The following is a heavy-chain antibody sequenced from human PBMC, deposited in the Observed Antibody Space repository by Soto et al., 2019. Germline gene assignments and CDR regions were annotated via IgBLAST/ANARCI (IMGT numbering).Heavy chain of an antibody. CDR3: ARHSPFGSGRNEWYYYYYGMDV. D-gene: IGHD3-10*01. Sequence: QLQLQESGPGLVKPSETLSLTCTVSGGSISSSSYYWGWIRQPPGKGLEWIGSIYYSGSTYYNPSLKSRVTISVDTSKNQFALKLSSVTAADTAVYYCARHSPFGSGRNEWYYYYYGMDVWGQGTTVTVSS. CDR2: IYYSGST. V-gene: IGHV4-39*01. CDR1: GGSISSSSYY. J-gene: IGHJ6*02.